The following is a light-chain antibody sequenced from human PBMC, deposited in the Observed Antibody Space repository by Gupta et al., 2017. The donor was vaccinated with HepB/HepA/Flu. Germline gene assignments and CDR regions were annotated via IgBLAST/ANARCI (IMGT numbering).Light chain of an antibody. CDR3: NSRDSSGNHV. CDR2: GKN. J-gene: IGLJ1*01. V-gene: IGLV3-19*01. CDR1: SLRSYY. Sequence: SSELTQDPAVPVALGQTVRITCQGDSLRSYYASWYQQKPGKAPVLVIYGKNNRPSGIPDRFSGSSSGNTASLTITGAQAEDEADYYCNSRDSSGNHVFGTGTKVTVL.